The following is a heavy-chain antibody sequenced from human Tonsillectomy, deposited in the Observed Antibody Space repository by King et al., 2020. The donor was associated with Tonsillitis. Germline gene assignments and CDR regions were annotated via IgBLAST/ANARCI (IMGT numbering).Heavy chain of an antibody. D-gene: IGHD4-17*01. J-gene: IGHJ4*02. V-gene: IGHV3-23*04. CDR3: AKDLHTVTTGFDF. CDR2: ISASGGSA. Sequence: VQLVESGGGLVQPGGSLRLSCTASGITFGNYAMSWVRQAPGKGLEWVSAISASGGSAFYADSVQGRFTISRDNSKNTLYFLMNSLRAEDTAVYYCAKDLHTVTTGFDFWGQGTLVTVSS. CDR1: GITFGNYA.